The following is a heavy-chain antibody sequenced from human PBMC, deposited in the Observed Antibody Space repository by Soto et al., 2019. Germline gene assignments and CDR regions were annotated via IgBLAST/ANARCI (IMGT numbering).Heavy chain of an antibody. Sequence: QVQLQESGPGLVRPSETLSRTCTVSGGSVNSYYWSWIRQTPGKGPEWIGYIFYSGSTNSNPSLKIRASMSVDMSKNQFSLRLSSLTAADTAVYYCARVFPSYCGGDCAYFDSWGQGILVTVSS. D-gene: IGHD2-21*02. CDR2: IFYSGST. CDR3: ARVFPSYCGGDCAYFDS. V-gene: IGHV4-59*02. J-gene: IGHJ4*02. CDR1: GGSVNSYY.